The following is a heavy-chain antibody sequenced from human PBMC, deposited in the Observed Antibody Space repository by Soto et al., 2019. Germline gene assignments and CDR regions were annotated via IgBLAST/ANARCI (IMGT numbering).Heavy chain of an antibody. CDR3: ARHRLPMVRGVIGRDNWFDP. V-gene: IGHV4-34*01. CDR1: GGSFSGYY. Sequence: QVQLQQWGAGLLKPSETLSLTCAVYGGSFSGYYWSWIRQPPGKGLEWIGEINHSGSTNYNPSLKRRVTRSVDTSKNQFSLKLGSVTAADPAVYYCARHRLPMVRGVIGRDNWFDPSGQGTLVTVSS. CDR2: INHSGST. D-gene: IGHD3-10*01. J-gene: IGHJ5*02.